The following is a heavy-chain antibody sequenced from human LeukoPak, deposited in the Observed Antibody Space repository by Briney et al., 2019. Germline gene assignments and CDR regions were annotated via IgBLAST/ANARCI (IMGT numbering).Heavy chain of an antibody. CDR2: IFYTGST. CDR3: ARRTPTETIAGYYYYYMDV. D-gene: IGHD5-24*01. CDR1: GASISSFY. J-gene: IGHJ6*03. V-gene: IGHV4-59*08. Sequence: KTSETLSLTCTVSGASISSFYWSWIRQPPGKGLEWIGYIFYTGSTNYNPSLKSRVTMSVDTSKSQFSLNLSSVTAADTAVYFCARRTPTETIAGYYYYYMDVWGKGTTVTVSS.